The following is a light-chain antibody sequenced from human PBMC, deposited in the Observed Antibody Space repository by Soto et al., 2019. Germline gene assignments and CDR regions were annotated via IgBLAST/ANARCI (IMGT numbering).Light chain of an antibody. Sequence: EIVLTHSPGTLSLSPGERATLSCRASQSVSSSYLAWYQQKPGQAPRLLIYDASNRATGIPARFSGSGSGTEFTLTISSLQSEDFAVYYCQQYNTSPRTFGQGTKVDIK. CDR2: DAS. CDR3: QQYNTSPRT. CDR1: QSVSSSY. V-gene: IGKV3-20*01. J-gene: IGKJ1*01.